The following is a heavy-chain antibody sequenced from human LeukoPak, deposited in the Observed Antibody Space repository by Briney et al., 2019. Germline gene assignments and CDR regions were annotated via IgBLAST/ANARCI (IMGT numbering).Heavy chain of an antibody. CDR1: GGSFSGYY. V-gene: IGHV4-34*01. Sequence: SETLSLTCAVYGGSFSGYYWSWIRQPPGKGLEWIGEINHSGSTNYNPSLKSRVTISVDTSKNQFSLKLSFVTAADTAVYYCAGSYCSSTSCYDYWGQGTLVTVSS. D-gene: IGHD2-2*01. CDR3: AGSYCSSTSCYDY. CDR2: INHSGST. J-gene: IGHJ4*02.